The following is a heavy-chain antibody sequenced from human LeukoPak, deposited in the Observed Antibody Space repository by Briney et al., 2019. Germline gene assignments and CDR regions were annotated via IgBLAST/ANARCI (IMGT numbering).Heavy chain of an antibody. Sequence: GEVPKISRNGSGYSLTNFYIGWVRQLPGEGLEGMGIIYPGGSDTRFSPSFQGQVTISADKSISTAYLQWSSLKASDSAIYYCARLSGSRAVDVWGQGTVVTVSS. D-gene: IGHD1-26*01. CDR3: ARLSGSRAVDV. J-gene: IGHJ3*01. V-gene: IGHV5-51*01. CDR1: GYSLTNFY. CDR2: IYPGGSDT.